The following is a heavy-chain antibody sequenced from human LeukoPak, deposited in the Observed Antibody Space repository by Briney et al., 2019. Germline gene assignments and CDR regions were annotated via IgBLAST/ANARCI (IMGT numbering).Heavy chain of an antibody. Sequence: PSETLSLTCAVYGGSFSGYYWSWIRQPPGKGLEWIGEINHSGSTNYNPSLKSRVTISVDTSKNQFSLKLSSVTAADTAVYYCAGGRYSGYAYWGQGTLVTVSS. CDR1: GGSFSGYY. V-gene: IGHV4-34*01. CDR3: AGGRYSGYAY. J-gene: IGHJ4*02. CDR2: INHSGST. D-gene: IGHD5-12*01.